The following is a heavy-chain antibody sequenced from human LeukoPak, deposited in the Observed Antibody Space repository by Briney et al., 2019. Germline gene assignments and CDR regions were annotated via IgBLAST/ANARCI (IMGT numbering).Heavy chain of an antibody. CDR3: AREDRGAAAGGFDP. D-gene: IGHD6-13*01. V-gene: IGHV4-59*01. J-gene: IGHJ5*02. Sequence: SETLSLTCTVSGGSISSYYWSWIRQPPGKGLEWTGYIYYSGSTNYNPSLKSRVTISVDTSKNQFSLKLSSVTAADTAVYYCAREDRGAAAGGFDPWGQGTLVTVSS. CDR1: GGSISSYY. CDR2: IYYSGST.